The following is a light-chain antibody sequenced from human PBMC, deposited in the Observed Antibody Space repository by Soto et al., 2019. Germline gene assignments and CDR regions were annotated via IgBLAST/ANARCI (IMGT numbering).Light chain of an antibody. J-gene: IGLJ1*01. CDR3: TSYTTSTTDV. CDR2: DVS. Sequence: QSVLTQPASVSGSPGQSITISCTGTSSDVGAYNHVSWYQHHPGKAPKLMIYDVSNRPSGVSNRFSGSKSGNTASLTISALQAEDEADYYCTSYTTSTTDVFGTGNKVTVL. CDR1: SSDVGAYNH. V-gene: IGLV2-14*03.